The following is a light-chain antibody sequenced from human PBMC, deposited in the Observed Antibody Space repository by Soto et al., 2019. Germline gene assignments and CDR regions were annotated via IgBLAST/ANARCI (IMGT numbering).Light chain of an antibody. J-gene: IGKJ2*01. CDR3: QEYKRYSEYI. CDR2: KAS. Sequence: DIQMTQSPATLSASVGDRVSITCRASQSVGSWLAWYQQKPGKAPKVLIYKASTLESGVPPRFSGSGSGTEFTLTLSSLQPDDFATYNCQEYKRYSEYIFGQGTKLEIK. CDR1: QSVGSW. V-gene: IGKV1-5*03.